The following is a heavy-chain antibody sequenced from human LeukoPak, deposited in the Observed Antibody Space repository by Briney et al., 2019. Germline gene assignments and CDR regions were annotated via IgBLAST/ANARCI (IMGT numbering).Heavy chain of an antibody. CDR3: ARDLVGITIFGVVDY. D-gene: IGHD3-3*01. Sequence: GGSLRPSCAASGFTFSSYSMNWVRQAPGKGLEWVSYISSSSSTIYYADSVKGRFTISRDNAKNSLYLQMNSLRAEDTAVYYCARDLVGITIFGVVDYWGQGTLVTVSS. V-gene: IGHV3-48*01. CDR2: ISSSSSTI. J-gene: IGHJ4*02. CDR1: GFTFSSYS.